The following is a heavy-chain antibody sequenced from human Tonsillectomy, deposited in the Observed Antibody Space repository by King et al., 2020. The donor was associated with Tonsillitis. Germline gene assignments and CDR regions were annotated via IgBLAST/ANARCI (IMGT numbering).Heavy chain of an antibody. Sequence: VQLQESGPGLVKPSQTLSLTCTVSGGSINSGDYYWSWIRQHPGKGLGWIGNIYYSGNTYYNPSLKSRVTISIDTSKNQFSLKLSSVTSADTAVYYCAIQPFTTLGISCWGKGALVTVSS. CDR3: AIQPFTTLGISC. J-gene: IGHJ4*02. CDR1: GGSINSGDYY. V-gene: IGHV4-31*03. CDR2: IYYSGNT. D-gene: IGHD7-27*01.